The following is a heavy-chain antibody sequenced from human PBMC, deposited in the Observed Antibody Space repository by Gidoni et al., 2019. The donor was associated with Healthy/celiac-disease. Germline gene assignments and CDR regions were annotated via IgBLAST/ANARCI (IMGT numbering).Heavy chain of an antibody. J-gene: IGHJ6*02. CDR3: TRGRGGDFHYYYYGMDV. V-gene: IGHV3-49*03. CDR1: GFTFGDYA. CDR2: IRSKAYGGTT. Sequence: EVQLVESGGGLVQPGRSLRLSCTASGFTFGDYAMSWFRQAPGKGLEWVGFIRSKAYGGTTEYAASVKGRFTISRDDSKSIAYLQMNSLKTEDTAVYYCTRGRGGDFHYYYYGMDVWGQGTTVTVSS. D-gene: IGHD2-21*01.